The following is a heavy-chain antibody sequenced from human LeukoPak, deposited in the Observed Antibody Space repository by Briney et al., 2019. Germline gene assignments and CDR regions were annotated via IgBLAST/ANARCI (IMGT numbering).Heavy chain of an antibody. D-gene: IGHD3-22*01. CDR2: FVPEDGET. V-gene: IGHV1-24*01. CDR3: ASGYYYDSSGYYYYYYGMDV. J-gene: IGHJ6*02. CDR1: GDTLTELS. Sequence: ASVKVSCKLSGDTLTELSMHWVRQSPGKGLEWMGGFVPEDGETIYAQKFQGRVTMTEDTSTDTAYMELRSLRSDDTAVYYCASGYYYDSSGYYYYYYGMDVWGQGTTVTVSS.